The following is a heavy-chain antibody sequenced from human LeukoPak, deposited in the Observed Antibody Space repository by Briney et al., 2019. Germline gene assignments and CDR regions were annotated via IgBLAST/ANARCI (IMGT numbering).Heavy chain of an antibody. CDR2: ISGSGGST. Sequence: GSLRLSCAASGFTFSSYAMSWVRQAPGKGLEWVSAISGSGGSTYYADSVKGRFTISRDNSKNTLYLQMNSLRAEDTAVYYCAKFPPIVVVPAAIAVFDYWGQGTLVTVSS. CDR3: AKFPPIVVVPAAIAVFDY. D-gene: IGHD2-2*01. J-gene: IGHJ4*02. CDR1: GFTFSSYA. V-gene: IGHV3-23*01.